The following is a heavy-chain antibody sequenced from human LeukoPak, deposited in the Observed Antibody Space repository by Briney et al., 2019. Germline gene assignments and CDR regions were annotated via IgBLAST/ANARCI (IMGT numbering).Heavy chain of an antibody. Sequence: SETLSLTCTVSGGSISSGGYYWSWIRQHPGDGLEWIGYIYYSGSTYYNPSLKSRVTISIDTSKNQFSLKLSSVTAADTAVYYCARGGEYYDILTGYSQPLDVWGQGTTVTVSS. D-gene: IGHD3-9*01. V-gene: IGHV4-31*03. CDR1: GGSISSGGYY. CDR3: ARGGEYYDILTGYSQPLDV. J-gene: IGHJ6*02. CDR2: IYYSGST.